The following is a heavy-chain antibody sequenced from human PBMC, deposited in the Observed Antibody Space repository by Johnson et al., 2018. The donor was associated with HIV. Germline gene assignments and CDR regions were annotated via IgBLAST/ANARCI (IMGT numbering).Heavy chain of an antibody. CDR2: IQSKTDGGTT. D-gene: IGHD2-2*03. CDR3: TRDAKLRPLDGPDDAFDI. J-gene: IGHJ3*02. CDR1: AFTFSNAW. Sequence: VQLVESGGGLVKPGGSLRLSCAASAFTFSNAWMSWVRQAPGKGLEWVGRIQSKTDGGTTDYAAPVKGRFTISRDDSKNTLYLQMNSLKTEDTAVYYCTRDAKLRPLDGPDDAFDIWGQGTMVTVSS. V-gene: IGHV3-15*01.